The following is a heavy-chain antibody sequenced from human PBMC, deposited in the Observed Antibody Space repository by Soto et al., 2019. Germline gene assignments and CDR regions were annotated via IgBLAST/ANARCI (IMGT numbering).Heavy chain of an antibody. V-gene: IGHV1-18*01. CDR1: GYTFTSYG. D-gene: IGHD3-3*01. CDR3: ATVQSQTYYDFWSGPPRNAFDI. Sequence: ASVKVSCKASGYTFTSYGISWVRQAPGQGLEWMGWISAYNGNTNYAQKLQGRVTMTTDTSTSTAYMELRSLRSDDTAVYYCATVQSQTYYDFWSGPPRNAFDIWGQGTMVTVSS. J-gene: IGHJ3*02. CDR2: ISAYNGNT.